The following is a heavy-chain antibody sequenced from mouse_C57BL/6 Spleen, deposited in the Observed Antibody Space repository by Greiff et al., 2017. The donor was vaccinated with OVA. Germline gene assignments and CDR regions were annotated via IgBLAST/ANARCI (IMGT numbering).Heavy chain of an antibody. D-gene: IGHD1-1*01. CDR2: IHPNSGST. CDR3: ARLTTVVPHWYFDV. J-gene: IGHJ1*03. V-gene: IGHV1-64*01. Sequence: VQLQQPGAELVKPGASVKLSCKASGYTFTSYWMHWVKQRPGQGLEWIGMIHPNSGSTNYNEKFKSKATLTVDKSSSTAYMQLSSLTSEDSAVYYCARLTTVVPHWYFDVWGKGTTVTVSS. CDR1: GYTFTSYW.